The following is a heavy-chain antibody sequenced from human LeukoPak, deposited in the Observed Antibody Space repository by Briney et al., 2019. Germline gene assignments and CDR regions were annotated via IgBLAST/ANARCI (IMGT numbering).Heavy chain of an antibody. D-gene: IGHD3-10*01. J-gene: IGHJ4*02. V-gene: IGHV4-39*01. CDR1: GGSTSTNNYF. CDR2: IYYTGNT. Sequence: SETLSLTCAVSGGSTSTNNYFCGWLRQPPGKTLDWIGTIYYTGNTYYNPSFKSRVTISVDTSKNQFSLKVTSVTAADSAVYYCARRFYGSGSPFEDWGQGALVTVSS. CDR3: ARRFYGSGSPFED.